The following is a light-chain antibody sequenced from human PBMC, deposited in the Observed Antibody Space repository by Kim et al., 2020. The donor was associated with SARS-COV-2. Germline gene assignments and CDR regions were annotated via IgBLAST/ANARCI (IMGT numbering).Light chain of an antibody. CDR3: QQFSVYPRT. CDR2: GAS. Sequence: DIQLTQSPSFLSASVGDRVTITCRASQGISDYLAWYQQDPGKAPKLLIFGASTLQSGVPSRFGGRGSGTEFTLTISSLHPEDFATYFCQQFSVYPRTFGQGTKVDIK. CDR1: QGISDY. V-gene: IGKV1-9*01. J-gene: IGKJ1*01.